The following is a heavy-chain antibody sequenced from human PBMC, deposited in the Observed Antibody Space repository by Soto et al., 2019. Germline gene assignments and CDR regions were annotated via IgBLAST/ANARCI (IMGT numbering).Heavy chain of an antibody. Sequence: EVQLVESGGGLVKPGGSLRLSCAASGFTFSNAWMSWVRQAPGKGLEWVGRIKSKTDGGTTDYAAPVKGRFTISRDDSKKTLYLQMNSLKTEDTAVYYCTTGIYGDYVKDYWGQGTLVTVSS. J-gene: IGHJ4*02. D-gene: IGHD4-17*01. CDR1: GFTFSNAW. CDR3: TTGIYGDYVKDY. CDR2: IKSKTDGGTT. V-gene: IGHV3-15*01.